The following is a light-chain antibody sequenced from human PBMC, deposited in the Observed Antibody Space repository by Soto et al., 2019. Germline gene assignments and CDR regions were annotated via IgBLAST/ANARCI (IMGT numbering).Light chain of an antibody. CDR1: QSVLYGSNNKKY. Sequence: DFVMTQSPDSLAVSLGERATINCKSSQSVLYGSNNKKYLAWYQQKPGQPPKLLINLASTRESGVPDRFSGSGSGTDFNLAISGLQAEDGAVYYCQRYYGTPLTFGGGTRVEIK. CDR3: QRYYGTPLT. J-gene: IGKJ4*01. V-gene: IGKV4-1*01. CDR2: LAS.